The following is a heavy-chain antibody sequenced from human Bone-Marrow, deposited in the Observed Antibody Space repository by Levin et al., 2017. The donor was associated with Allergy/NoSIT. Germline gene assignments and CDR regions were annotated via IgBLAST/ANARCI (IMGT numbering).Heavy chain of an antibody. V-gene: IGHV3-9*01. CDR3: GKDSVAVAGSGGMDV. D-gene: IGHD6-19*01. J-gene: IGHJ6*02. Sequence: GGSLRLSCSGSGFTFDDYAMHWVRQAPGKGLEWVSGMSWNGGFTGYADSVKGRFTISRDNAKNSLYLQMNNLRAEDTAFYYCGKDSVAVAGSGGMDVWGRGTTVTVSS. CDR2: MSWNGGFT. CDR1: GFTFDDYA.